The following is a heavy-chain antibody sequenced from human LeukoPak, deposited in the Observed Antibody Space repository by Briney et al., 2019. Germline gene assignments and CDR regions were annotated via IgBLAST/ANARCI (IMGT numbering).Heavy chain of an antibody. D-gene: IGHD2-15*01. J-gene: IGHJ4*02. CDR2: IKQDGSEK. CDR1: GFTFSSYW. V-gene: IGHV3-7*01. CDR3: ARARIREPGRYFDY. Sequence: GGSLRLSCAASGFTFSSYWMSWVRQAPGKGLEWVANIKQDGSEKYYVDSVKGRFTISRDNAKNSLYLQMNSLRAEDTAVYYCARARIREPGRYFDYWGQGTLVTVSS.